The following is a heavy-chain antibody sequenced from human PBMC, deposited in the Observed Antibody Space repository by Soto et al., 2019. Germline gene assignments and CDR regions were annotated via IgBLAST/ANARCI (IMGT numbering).Heavy chain of an antibody. D-gene: IGHD1-26*01. Sequence: SETLSLTCTVSGGSISSYYWSWIRQPPGKGLEWIGYIYYSGSTNYNPSLKSRVTISVDTSKNQFSLKLSSVTAADTAVYYCARGANSGDFDYWGQGTLVTVSS. J-gene: IGHJ4*02. CDR3: ARGANSGDFDY. CDR2: IYYSGST. CDR1: GGSISSYY. V-gene: IGHV4-59*01.